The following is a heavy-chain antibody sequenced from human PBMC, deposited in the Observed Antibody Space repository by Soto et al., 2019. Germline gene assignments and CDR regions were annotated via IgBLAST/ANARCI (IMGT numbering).Heavy chain of an antibody. CDR3: AKGRITIFGVAQYYFDY. J-gene: IGHJ4*02. V-gene: IGHV3-23*01. Sequence: EVQLLESGGGLVQPGGALRLSCAASGFTFSSYAMSWVRQAPGKGLEWVSAISGSGGSTYYADSVKGRFTISRDNSKNTLYLQMNSLRVEDTAVYYCAKGRITIFGVAQYYFDYWGQGTLVTVSS. D-gene: IGHD3-3*01. CDR1: GFTFSSYA. CDR2: ISGSGGST.